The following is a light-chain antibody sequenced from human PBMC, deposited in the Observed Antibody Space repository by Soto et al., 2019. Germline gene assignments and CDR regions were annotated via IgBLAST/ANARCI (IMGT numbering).Light chain of an antibody. CDR1: QDISNY. V-gene: IGKV1-33*01. J-gene: IGKJ4*01. Sequence: DIQMTQSPSSLSASVGYRFTITCQASQDISNYLNWYQQKPGKAPKLLIYDASNLETGVPSRFSGSGSGTDFTFTISSLQPEDIATYYCQQYDNLLLTFGGGTTVDI. CDR3: QQYDNLLLT. CDR2: DAS.